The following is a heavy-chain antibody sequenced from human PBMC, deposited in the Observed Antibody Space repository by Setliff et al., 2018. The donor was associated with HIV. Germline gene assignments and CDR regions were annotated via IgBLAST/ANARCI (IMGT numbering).Heavy chain of an antibody. J-gene: IGHJ5*02. Sequence: SETLSLTCTVSGGSISSGTYYWGWIRQPPGKGLEWIGSIYYSGSTYYNPSLKSRTTISVDTSKNQFSLKLSSVTAADTAAYYCARVGDYGSGGWFDPWGQGTLVTVSS. D-gene: IGHD3-10*01. CDR3: ARVGDYGSGGWFDP. CDR1: GGSISSGTYY. CDR2: IYYSGST. V-gene: IGHV4-39*07.